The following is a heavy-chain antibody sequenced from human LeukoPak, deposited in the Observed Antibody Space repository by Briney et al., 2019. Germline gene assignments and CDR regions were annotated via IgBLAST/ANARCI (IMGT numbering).Heavy chain of an antibody. V-gene: IGHV3-30*18. CDR1: GFTFSSYG. CDR3: AKDSYSSSWYHGAFDI. J-gene: IGHJ3*02. Sequence: GRSLRLSCAASGFTFSSYGMHWVRQAPGKGLEWVAVISYDGSNKCYADSVKGRFTISRDNSKNTLYLQMNSLRAEDTAVYYCAKDSYSSSWYHGAFDIWGQGTMVTVSS. D-gene: IGHD6-13*01. CDR2: ISYDGSNK.